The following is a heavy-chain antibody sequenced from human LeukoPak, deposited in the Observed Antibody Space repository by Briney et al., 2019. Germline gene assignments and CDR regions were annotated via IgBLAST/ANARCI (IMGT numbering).Heavy chain of an antibody. V-gene: IGHV1-69*02. D-gene: IGHD3-9*01. Sequence: ASVKVSCKASGGTFSSYTISWVRQAPGQGLEWMGRIIPILGIANYAQKFQGRVTITADKSTSTAYMELSSLRSEDTAVYYCARSDYDILTGYYTHTFFGYWGQGTLVTVSS. J-gene: IGHJ4*02. CDR2: IIPILGIA. CDR3: ARSDYDILTGYYTHTFFGY. CDR1: GGTFSSYT.